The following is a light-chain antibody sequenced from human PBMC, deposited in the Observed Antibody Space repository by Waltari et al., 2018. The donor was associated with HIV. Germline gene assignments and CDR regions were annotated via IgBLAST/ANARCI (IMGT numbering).Light chain of an antibody. CDR1: SSYIGVYNR. CDR3: SSYTTSSTWV. J-gene: IGLJ3*02. Sequence: QSALTQPPSVSGSLGQSVTISCTGPSSYIGVYNRVSWYQQSPGTAPKLRIYEVTHRPSGVPVRFSGSKSGNTASLTISGLQADDEADYYCSSYTTSSTWVFGRGTKLTVL. CDR2: EVT. V-gene: IGLV2-18*02.